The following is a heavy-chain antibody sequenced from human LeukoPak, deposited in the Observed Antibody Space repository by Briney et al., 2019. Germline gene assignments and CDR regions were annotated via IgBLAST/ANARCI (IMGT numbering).Heavy chain of an antibody. CDR2: INAGNGNT. D-gene: IGHD2-15*01. Sequence: ASVKVSCKASGYTFTSYAMHWVRQAPGQRLEWMGWINAGNGNTKYSQEFQGRVTITRDTSASTAYMELSSLRSEDMAVYYCARDLGYCSGGSCYSPAFDIWGQGTMVTVSS. J-gene: IGHJ3*02. CDR3: ARDLGYCSGGSCYSPAFDI. CDR1: GYTFTSYA. V-gene: IGHV1-3*03.